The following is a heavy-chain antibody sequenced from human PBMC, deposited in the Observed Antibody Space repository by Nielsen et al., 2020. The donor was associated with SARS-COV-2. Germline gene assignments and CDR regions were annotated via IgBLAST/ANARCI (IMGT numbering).Heavy chain of an antibody. Sequence: GESLKISCAASGFTFSTYGMHWVRQAPGKGLEWVAAISYDGSNKYYVDSVKGRFTIPRDNSKNTLYLQMSSLREGDTAVYYCAKDWTAIVVVPSGGVDYWGQGTLVTVSS. D-gene: IGHD2-15*01. CDR1: GFTFSTYG. CDR2: ISYDGSNK. J-gene: IGHJ4*02. V-gene: IGHV3-30*18. CDR3: AKDWTAIVVVPSGGVDY.